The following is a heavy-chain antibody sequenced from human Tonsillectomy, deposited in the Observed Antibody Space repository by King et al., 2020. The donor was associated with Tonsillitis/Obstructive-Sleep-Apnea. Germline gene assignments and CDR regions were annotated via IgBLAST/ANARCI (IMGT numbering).Heavy chain of an antibody. CDR1: GGSFSGYY. CDR3: ERTGDGAADIVVVPAAFIDY. V-gene: IGHV4-34*01. Sequence: QVQLQQWGAGLLKPSETLSLTCAVYGGSFSGYYWSWIRQPPGKGLEWIGEINHSGSTNYNPSLKSRVTISVDTSKNQFSLKLSSVTAADTAVYYCERTGDGAADIVVVPAAFIDYWGQGTLVTVSS. CDR2: INHSGST. D-gene: IGHD2-2*01. J-gene: IGHJ4*02.